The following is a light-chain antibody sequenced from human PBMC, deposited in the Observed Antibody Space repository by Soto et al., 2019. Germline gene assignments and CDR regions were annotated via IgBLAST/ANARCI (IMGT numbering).Light chain of an antibody. J-gene: IGKJ5*01. CDR3: QTYGSAFP. V-gene: IGKV3-20*01. Sequence: EIVLTQSPVILSLSPGERATLSSRASQSVSSRYLAWYKQKPGQAPRLLLYGASTRATGIPDRFSGSGSGKDLTPTNSREEPEDFAGYYCQTYGSAFPFGQGTRLEIK. CDR1: QSVSSRY. CDR2: GAS.